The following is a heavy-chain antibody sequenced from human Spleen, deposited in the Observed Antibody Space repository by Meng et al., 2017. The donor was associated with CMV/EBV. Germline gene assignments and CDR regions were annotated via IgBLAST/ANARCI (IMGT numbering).Heavy chain of an antibody. CDR3: AKDGSSMVRGVTLIASDY. D-gene: IGHD3-10*01. CDR2: ISGSGGST. V-gene: IGHV3-23*01. Sequence: GESLKISCAASGFTFSSYAMSWVRQAPGKGLEWVSAISGSGGSTYYADSVKGRFTISRDNSKNTLYLQMNSLRAEDTAVYYCAKDGSSMVRGVTLIASDYWGQGTLVTVSS. J-gene: IGHJ4*02. CDR1: GFTFSSYA.